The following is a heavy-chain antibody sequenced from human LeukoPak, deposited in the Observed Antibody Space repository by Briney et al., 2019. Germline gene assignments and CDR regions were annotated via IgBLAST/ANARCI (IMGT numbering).Heavy chain of an antibody. V-gene: IGHV4-59*01. CDR2: IDYSGST. CDR1: GDSISSNY. J-gene: IGHJ3*02. CDR3: ARALYYYGSGSYYKGDAFDI. D-gene: IGHD3-10*01. Sequence: PSETLSLTCTVSGDSISSNYWSWIRQPPGKGLEWIGYIDYSGSTNHSPSLKSRVTISLDTSKNQFSLELSSVTAADTAVYYCARALYYYGSGSYYKGDAFDIWGQGTMVTVSS.